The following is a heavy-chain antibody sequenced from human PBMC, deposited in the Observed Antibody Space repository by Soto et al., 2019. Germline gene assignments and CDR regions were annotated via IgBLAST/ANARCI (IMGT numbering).Heavy chain of an antibody. CDR1: GGTFSSYA. CDR3: ARDVNYELADDAFDI. Sequence: QVQLVQSGAEVKKPGSSVKVSCKASGGTFSSYAISWVRQAPGQGLEWMGGIIPIFGTANYAQKCQGRVTITADESRSTAYMALSSLRSEDTAVYYCARDVNYELADDAFDIWGQGTMVTVSS. CDR2: IIPIFGTA. V-gene: IGHV1-69*01. D-gene: IGHD3-3*01. J-gene: IGHJ3*02.